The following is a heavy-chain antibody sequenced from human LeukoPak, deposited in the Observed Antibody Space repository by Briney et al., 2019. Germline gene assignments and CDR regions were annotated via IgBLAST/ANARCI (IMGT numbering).Heavy chain of an antibody. CDR3: ARGWPLRFLEWSEMGFSFDY. J-gene: IGHJ4*02. CDR2: IYYSGST. CDR1: GGSISSGDYY. D-gene: IGHD3-3*01. V-gene: IGHV4-30-4*08. Sequence: SETLSLTCTVSGGSISSGDYYWSWIRQPPGKGLEWIGYIYYSGSTYYNPSLKSRVTISVDTSKNQFSLKLSSVTAADTAVYYCARGWPLRFLEWSEMGFSFDYWGQGTLVTVSS.